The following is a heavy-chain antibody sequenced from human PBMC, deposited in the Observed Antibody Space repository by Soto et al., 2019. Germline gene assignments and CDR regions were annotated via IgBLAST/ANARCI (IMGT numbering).Heavy chain of an antibody. CDR2: IRGDNSKT. CDR3: ARRGYFDSSGYLAY. CDR1: GYTFSSYG. D-gene: IGHD3-22*01. Sequence: QVPLVQSGADVKKPGASVKVSCKASGYTFSSYGISWVRHAPGQGLEWMGWIRGDNSKTNYAQKFQGRVTLITDTSTSTAYMEVRSLRSDDTAVYYCARRGYFDSSGYLAYWGQGTLVTVSS. V-gene: IGHV1-18*04. J-gene: IGHJ4*02.